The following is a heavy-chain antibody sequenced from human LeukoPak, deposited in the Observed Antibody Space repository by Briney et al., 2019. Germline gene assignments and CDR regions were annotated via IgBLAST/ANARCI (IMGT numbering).Heavy chain of an antibody. CDR3: AKASTSTGDTYYFDY. CDR1: GGSISSGSYY. V-gene: IGHV4-61*02. Sequence: PSETLSLTCTVSGGSISSGSYYWSWIRQPAGKGLEWIGRTYTSGSTNYNPSLKSRVTISVDTSKNQFSLKLSSVTAADTAVYYCAKASTSTGDTYYFDYWGQGTLVTVSS. CDR2: TYTSGST. D-gene: IGHD7-27*01. J-gene: IGHJ4*02.